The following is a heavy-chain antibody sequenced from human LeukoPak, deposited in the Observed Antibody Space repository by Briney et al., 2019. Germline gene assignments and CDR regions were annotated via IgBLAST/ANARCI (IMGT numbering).Heavy chain of an antibody. V-gene: IGHV4-30-2*01. CDR1: GGSISSGGYS. CDR3: ARDLGFGELSPTYFDY. J-gene: IGHJ4*02. Sequence: NPSGTLSLTCAVSGGSISSGGYSWSWIRQPPGEGLEWIGYIYHSGSTYYNPSLKSRVTISVDRSKNQFSLKLSSVTAADTAVYYCARDLGFGELSPTYFDYWGQGTLVTVSS. D-gene: IGHD3-10*01. CDR2: IYHSGST.